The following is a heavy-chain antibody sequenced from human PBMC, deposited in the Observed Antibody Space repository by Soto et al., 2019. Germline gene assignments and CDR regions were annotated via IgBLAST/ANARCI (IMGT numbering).Heavy chain of an antibody. CDR3: AKRASPANIDNWFDP. CDR1: GFVFKNFA. V-gene: IGHV3-23*01. Sequence: LRLSCVGSGFVFKNFAINWVRQPPGKGLEWVSVIRGTGLNTYYAASVEGRFNISRDNSKNTVYLQMDSLKVEDTAVYYCAKRASPANIDNWFDPWGPGTQVTVSS. J-gene: IGHJ5*02. CDR2: IRGTGLNT.